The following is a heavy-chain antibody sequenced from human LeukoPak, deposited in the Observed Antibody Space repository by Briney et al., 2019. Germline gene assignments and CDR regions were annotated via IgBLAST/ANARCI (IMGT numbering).Heavy chain of an antibody. Sequence: GSLRLSCVASGFPFSNYWLTWVRQAPGMGLECVANIKQDGSEKSYVDSVKGRFTISRDNTKNSVYLQMNSLRVEDTAVYYCARDHVGGKYYYMDVWGKGTTVTVSS. CDR3: ARDHVGGKYYYMDV. D-gene: IGHD3-16*01. CDR1: GFPFSNYW. J-gene: IGHJ6*03. CDR2: IKQDGSEK. V-gene: IGHV3-7*01.